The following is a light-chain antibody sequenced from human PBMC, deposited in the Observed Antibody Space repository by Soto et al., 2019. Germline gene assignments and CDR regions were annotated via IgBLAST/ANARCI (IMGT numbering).Light chain of an antibody. CDR3: CSYTCSCILV. J-gene: IGLJ1*01. Sequence: STLTPPGSVTGYPGQSTTISRTGTSSDIGGYNYVSWYRQHPGKAPKLMIYEVRNRPSEVSNRFSGSKSGNTASLTISGLQAEDEADYCCCSYTCSCILVFGTGIKVTVL. CDR1: SSDIGGYNY. V-gene: IGLV2-14*01. CDR2: EVR.